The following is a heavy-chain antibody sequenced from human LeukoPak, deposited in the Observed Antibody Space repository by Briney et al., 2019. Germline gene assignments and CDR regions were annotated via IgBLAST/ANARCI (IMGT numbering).Heavy chain of an antibody. Sequence: SVKVSCTASGGTFSSYAISWVRQAPGQGLEWMGRIIPILGIANYAQKFQGRVTITADKSTSTAYMELSSLRSEDTAVYYCARAVVVVTAGYFDYWGQGTLVTVSS. V-gene: IGHV1-69*04. CDR2: IIPILGIA. CDR1: GGTFSSYA. CDR3: ARAVVVVTAGYFDY. D-gene: IGHD2-21*02. J-gene: IGHJ4*02.